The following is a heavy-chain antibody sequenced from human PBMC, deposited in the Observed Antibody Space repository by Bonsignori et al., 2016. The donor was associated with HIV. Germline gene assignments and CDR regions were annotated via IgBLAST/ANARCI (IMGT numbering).Heavy chain of an antibody. V-gene: IGHV4-61*02. J-gene: IGHJ4*02. CDR3: ARGGGNWIFDY. CDR2: IYTSGST. D-gene: IGHD4-23*01. CDR1: GGSISSGSYY. Sequence: LRLSCTVSGGSISSGSYYWSWIRQPAGKGLEWIGRIYTSGSTNYNPSLKSRVTISVDTSKNQFSLKLSSVTAADTAVYYCARGGGNWIFDYWGQGTLVTVSS.